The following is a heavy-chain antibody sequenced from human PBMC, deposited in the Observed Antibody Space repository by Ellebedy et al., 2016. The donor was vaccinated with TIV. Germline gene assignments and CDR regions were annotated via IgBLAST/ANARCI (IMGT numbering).Heavy chain of an antibody. V-gene: IGHV4-39*01. J-gene: IGHJ4*02. CDR3: ARRSPGVGNFDY. D-gene: IGHD3-3*01. CDR1: GGSISSSSYY. Sequence: GSLRLXXTVSGGSISSSSYYWGWIRQPPGKGLEWIGSIYYSGSTYYNPSLKSRVTISVDTSKNQFSLKLSSVTAADTAVYYCARRSPGVGNFDYWGQGTLVTVSS. CDR2: IYYSGST.